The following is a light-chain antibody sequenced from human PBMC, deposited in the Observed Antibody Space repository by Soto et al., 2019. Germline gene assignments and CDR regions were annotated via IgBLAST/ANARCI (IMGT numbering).Light chain of an antibody. V-gene: IGLV1-44*01. CDR1: SSNIGSTT. Sequence: QSVLTQPPSASGTPGQRVTIACSGSSSNIGSTTVKWYQQLPGTAPKLLIYNNNQRPSSVPDRFSGSKSATSASLAISGLQSADEADYYCAAWYDSLNGVVFGGGTKVTVL. J-gene: IGLJ3*02. CDR3: AAWYDSLNGVV. CDR2: NNN.